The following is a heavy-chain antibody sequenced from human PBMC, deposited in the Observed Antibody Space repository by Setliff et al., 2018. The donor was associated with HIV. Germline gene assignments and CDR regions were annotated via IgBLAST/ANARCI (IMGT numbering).Heavy chain of an antibody. V-gene: IGHV4-34*01. CDR3: ARAPGVTPFDP. CDR2: ISHSGST. Sequence: PSETLSLTCAVYGGSFSGYYWSWIRQPPGKGLAWIGEISHSGSTNYNPSLKSRVTLSVDTSKNQFSLKLRSVTAADTAVYYCARAPGVTPFDPWGPGNLVTISS. J-gene: IGHJ5*02. CDR1: GGSFSGYY. D-gene: IGHD2-21*02.